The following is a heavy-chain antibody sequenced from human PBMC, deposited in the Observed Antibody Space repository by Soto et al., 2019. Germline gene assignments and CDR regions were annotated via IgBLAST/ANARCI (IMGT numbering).Heavy chain of an antibody. Sequence: EVQLLESGGGLVQPGGSLRLSCAAAGFTFSNYAMSWVRQAPGKWLEWVSGITSSGGSTYYADSVKGRFTISRDNSKNTLFLQMNSLRAEDTAVYYYAKDQDYLWGSCAFHIWGPGTMVTVSS. D-gene: IGHD3-16*01. CDR2: ITSSGGST. J-gene: IGHJ3*02. CDR1: GFTFSNYA. CDR3: AKDQDYLWGSCAFHI. V-gene: IGHV3-23*01.